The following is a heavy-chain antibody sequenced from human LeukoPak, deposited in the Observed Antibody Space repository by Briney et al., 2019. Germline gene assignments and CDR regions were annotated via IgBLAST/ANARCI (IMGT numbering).Heavy chain of an antibody. CDR2: INHSGST. CDR3: ARHKGRENYYGSGSYLGYYYYYYMDV. J-gene: IGHJ6*03. V-gene: IGHV4-34*01. D-gene: IGHD3-10*01. Sequence: KPSETLSLTCAVYGGSFSGYYWSWIRQPPGKGLEWIGEINHSGSTNYNPSLKSRVTISVDTSKNQFSLKLSSVTAADTAVYYCARHKGRENYYGSGSYLGYYYYYYMDVWGKGTTVTISS. CDR1: GGSFSGYY.